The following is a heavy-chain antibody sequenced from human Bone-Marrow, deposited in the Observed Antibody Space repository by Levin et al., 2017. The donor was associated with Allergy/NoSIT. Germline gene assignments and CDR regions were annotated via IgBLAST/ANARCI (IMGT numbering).Heavy chain of an antibody. CDR2: VIPIFDTP. CDR3: ARGITEWFGELFNP. V-gene: IGHV1-69*06. J-gene: IGHJ5*02. Sequence: PVASVKVSCKASGGSISTFPVSWVRQAPGQGLEWMGRVIPIFDTPNYAQKFQGRVTITADKSTNTAYMELNSLTSADTAVYYCARGITEWFGELFNPWGQGTLVTVSS. CDR1: GGSISTFP. D-gene: IGHD3-10*01.